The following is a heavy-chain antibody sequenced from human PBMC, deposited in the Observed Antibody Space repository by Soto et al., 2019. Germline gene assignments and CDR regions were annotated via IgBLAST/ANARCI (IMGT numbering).Heavy chain of an antibody. V-gene: IGHV3-53*01. D-gene: IGHD3-10*01. J-gene: IGHJ5*02. Sequence: GGSLRLSCAASGFTVSNTYMSWVRQAPGKGREWVSIIYSGGDTYYADSVKGRFTVSRDNSKNTLYLQMNSLRADDTAIYYCARLWWFDPWGQGTLVTVSS. CDR1: GFTVSNTY. CDR2: IYSGGDT. CDR3: ARLWWFDP.